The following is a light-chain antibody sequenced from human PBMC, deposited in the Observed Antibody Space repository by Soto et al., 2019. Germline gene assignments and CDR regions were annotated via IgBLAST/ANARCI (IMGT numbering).Light chain of an antibody. CDR2: GPS. CDR3: QKYNSLPFT. J-gene: IGKJ3*01. V-gene: IGKV1-27*01. CDR1: QDISNY. Sequence: DIQMTQSPSSLSASVGDTVTITCRASQDISNYLAWFQQKPGEAPKLLIYGPSTLESGVPSRFSGGKSGTDFTLTISGLQPEDVAIYYCQKYNSLPFTFGPGTKVEIK.